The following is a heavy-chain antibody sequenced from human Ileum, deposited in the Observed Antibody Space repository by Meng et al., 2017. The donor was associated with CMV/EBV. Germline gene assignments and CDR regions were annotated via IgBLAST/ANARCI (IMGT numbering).Heavy chain of an antibody. Sequence: SQTLSLTCVISGDSVSSYSATWNWIRQSPSRGLEWLGRTYYRSEWWYNDNALSLRSRIAIKGDTSKNQLSLQLSSVTPEDTAVYYCARGDISGHYLYNWGQGTLVTVSS. J-gene: IGHJ4*02. D-gene: IGHD3-22*01. V-gene: IGHV6-1*01. CDR1: GDSVSSYSAT. CDR2: TYYRSEWWYN. CDR3: ARGDISGHYLYN.